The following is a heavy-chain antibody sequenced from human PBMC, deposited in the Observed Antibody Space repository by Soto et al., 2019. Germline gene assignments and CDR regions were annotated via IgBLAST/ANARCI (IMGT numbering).Heavy chain of an antibody. CDR1: GGTFSSYA. D-gene: IGHD6-13*01. J-gene: IGHJ5*02. V-gene: IGHV1-69*01. CDR2: IIPIFGTA. CDR3: ASLIKQQLASNWFDP. Sequence: QVQLVQSGAEVQKPGSSVKVSCKASGGTFSSYAISWVRQAPGQGLEWMGGIIPIFGTANYAQKFQGRVTITADESTSTAYMERSSLRSEDTAVYYCASLIKQQLASNWFDPWGQGTLVTVSS.